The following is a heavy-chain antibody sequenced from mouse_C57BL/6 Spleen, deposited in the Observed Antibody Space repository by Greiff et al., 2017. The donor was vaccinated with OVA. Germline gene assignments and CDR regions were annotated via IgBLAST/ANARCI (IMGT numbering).Heavy chain of an antibody. CDR2: IYPGSGST. CDR3: ARWGYDSYYFDY. D-gene: IGHD2-4*01. CDR1: GYTFTSYW. Sequence: VQLQQSGAELVKPGASVKMSCKASGYTFTSYWITWVKQRPGQGLEWIGDIYPGSGSTNYNEKFKSKATLTVDTSSSTAYMQLSSLTSEDSAVYYCARWGYDSYYFDYWGQGTTLTVSS. J-gene: IGHJ2*01. V-gene: IGHV1-55*01.